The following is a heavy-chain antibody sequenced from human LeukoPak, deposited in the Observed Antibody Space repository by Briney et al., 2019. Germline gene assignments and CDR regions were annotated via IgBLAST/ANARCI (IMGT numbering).Heavy chain of an antibody. J-gene: IGHJ6*03. V-gene: IGHV1-8*01. Sequence: ASVKLSCKASGYTFTSYDINWVRQATGQGLEWMGWMNANSGNTGYAQKFKGRVTMTRNTSISTAYMELSSLRSEDTAVYYCASSPGGGSYMDVWGKGTTVTVSS. CDR2: MNANSGNT. D-gene: IGHD3-10*01. CDR1: GYTFTSYD. CDR3: ASSPGGGSYMDV.